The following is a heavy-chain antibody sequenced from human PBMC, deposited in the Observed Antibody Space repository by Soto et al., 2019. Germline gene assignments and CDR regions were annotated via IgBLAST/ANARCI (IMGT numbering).Heavy chain of an antibody. Sequence: EVQLGESGGGLVKPGGSLRLSCAASGFTFSSYSMNWVRQAPGKGLEWVSSISSSSSYIYYADSVKGRLTISRDNAKNSLYLQMSSLSAEDTAVYYCARHTDYSVYFDYWGQGTLVTVSS. D-gene: IGHD4-4*01. CDR3: ARHTDYSVYFDY. CDR1: GFTFSSYS. CDR2: ISSSSSYI. J-gene: IGHJ4*02. V-gene: IGHV3-21*01.